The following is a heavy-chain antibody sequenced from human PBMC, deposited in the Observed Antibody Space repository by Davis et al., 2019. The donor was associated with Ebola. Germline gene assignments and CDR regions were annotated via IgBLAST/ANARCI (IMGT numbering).Heavy chain of an antibody. CDR3: ARSRVFGVVTNDY. D-gene: IGHD3-3*01. J-gene: IGHJ4*02. CDR1: GYTFTGYY. Sequence: ASVKVSCKASGYTFTGYYMHWVRQAPGQGLEWMGRINPNSGGTNYAQKFQGRVTMTRDTSISTAYMELSRLRSDDTAVYYCARSRVFGVVTNDYWGQGTLVTVSS. V-gene: IGHV1-2*06. CDR2: INPNSGGT.